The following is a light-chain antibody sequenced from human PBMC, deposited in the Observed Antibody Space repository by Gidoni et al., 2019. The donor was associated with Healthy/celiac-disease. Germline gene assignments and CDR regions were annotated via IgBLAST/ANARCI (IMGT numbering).Light chain of an antibody. V-gene: IGKV3-20*01. CDR3: QQYGSSPPWP. CDR1: QSVSSKH. J-gene: IGKJ1*01. CDR2: GAS. Sequence: EIVFTQSPGTLHLSPGERATLACRSSQSVSSKHLSWYQQKHGQAPGLLIYGASSRATDIPDRFSGSGSGTDFTLTISRLEPEDFAVYYCQQYGSSPPWPFGQGTKVEIK.